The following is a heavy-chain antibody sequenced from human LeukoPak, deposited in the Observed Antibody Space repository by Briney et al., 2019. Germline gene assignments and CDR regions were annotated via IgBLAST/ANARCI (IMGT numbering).Heavy chain of an antibody. J-gene: IGHJ4*02. V-gene: IGHV3-23*01. CDR1: GFIVND. Sequence: GGSLRLSCAASGFIVNDMSWVRQAPGKGLEWVSSISRGGDYAFYADSVKGRFTISRDESKNTLYLQMNSLRAEDTAVYYCASGYSSGWHIDYWGQGTLVTVSS. CDR3: ASGYSSGWHIDY. D-gene: IGHD6-19*01. CDR2: ISRGGDYA.